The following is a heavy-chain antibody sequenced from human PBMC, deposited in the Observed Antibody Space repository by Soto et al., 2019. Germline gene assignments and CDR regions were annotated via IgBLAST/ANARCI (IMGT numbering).Heavy chain of an antibody. CDR3: AREGVAPYCYYVMDV. V-gene: IGHV1-18*01. CDR2: ISTYNGAT. Sequence: QVQLVQSGAEVKQPGASVKVSCKASGYTFTRSGISWVRQAPGQRLEWMGWISTYNGATNYAQTFQGRVTMTTHTSTSTVYMERRILRSDDTAGYYWAREGVAPYCYYVMDVWGQGTPVTVSS. J-gene: IGHJ6*01. D-gene: IGHD5-12*01. CDR1: GYTFTRSG.